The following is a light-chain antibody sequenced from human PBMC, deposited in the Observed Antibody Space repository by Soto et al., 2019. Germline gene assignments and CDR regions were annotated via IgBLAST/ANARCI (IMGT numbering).Light chain of an antibody. CDR3: SSYSDSNNLV. V-gene: IGLV2-8*01. CDR2: EVS. J-gene: IGLJ2*01. Sequence: QSVLTQPPSASGSPGQSVTISCTGASSDVGAYNYVSWYQQHPGKVPKLMIYEVSKRPSGVPDRFSGSKSGHTASLTVSGLQAEDEADYYCSSYSDSNNLVFGGGTKLTVL. CDR1: SSDVGAYNY.